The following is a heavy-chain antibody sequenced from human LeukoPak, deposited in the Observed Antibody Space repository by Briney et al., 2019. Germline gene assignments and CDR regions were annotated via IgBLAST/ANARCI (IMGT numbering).Heavy chain of an antibody. D-gene: IGHD4-17*01. CDR2: IYYSGST. CDR1: GGSISGYY. Sequence: SETLSLTCTVSGGSISGYYWSWIRQPPGKGLEWIGYIYYSGSTNYNPSLKSRVTISVDTSKNQFSLKLSSVTAADTAVYYCARVAYGDFSSFDYWGQGTLVTVSS. CDR3: ARVAYGDFSSFDY. V-gene: IGHV4-59*01. J-gene: IGHJ4*02.